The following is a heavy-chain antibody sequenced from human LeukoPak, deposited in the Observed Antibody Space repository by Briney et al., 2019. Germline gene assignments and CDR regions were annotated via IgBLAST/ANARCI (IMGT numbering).Heavy chain of an antibody. CDR2: IGSVTTYI. V-gene: IGHV3-21*01. J-gene: IGHJ4*02. D-gene: IGHD6-19*01. CDR1: GFTFSDYT. CDR3: ARAIAVAGPYYFDY. Sequence: PGGTLRLSCAASGFTFSDYTMNWVRQARGKGLEWVSSIGSVTTYIYYADSVKGRFTISRDNAKNSLSLQMNSLRAEDTAVYYCARAIAVAGPYYFDYWGQGTLVTVSS.